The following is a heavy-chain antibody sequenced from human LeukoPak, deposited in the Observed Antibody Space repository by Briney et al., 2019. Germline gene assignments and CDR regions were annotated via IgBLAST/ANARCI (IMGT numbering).Heavy chain of an antibody. Sequence: SETLSLTCTVSGGSISSSSYYWGWIRQPPGKGLEWIGSIYYSGSTYYNPSLKSRVTISVDTSKNQFSLKLSSVTAADTAVYYCARQRQWLFDYWGQGNLVTVSS. D-gene: IGHD6-19*01. CDR1: GGSISSSSYY. J-gene: IGHJ4*02. CDR3: ARQRQWLFDY. CDR2: IYYSGST. V-gene: IGHV4-39*01.